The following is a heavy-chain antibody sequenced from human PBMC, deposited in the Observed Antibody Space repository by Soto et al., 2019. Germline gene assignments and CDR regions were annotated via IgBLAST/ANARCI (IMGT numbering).Heavy chain of an antibody. Sequence: SVKVSCKASGGTFSSYTISWVRQAPGQGLEWMGRIIPILGIANYAQKFQGRVTITADKSTSTAYMELSSLRSEDTAVYYCANLEVGIVVVPAAPAPPAFDIWGQGTMVTVSS. V-gene: IGHV1-69*02. CDR2: IIPILGIA. CDR3: ANLEVGIVVVPAAPAPPAFDI. J-gene: IGHJ3*02. CDR1: GGTFSSYT. D-gene: IGHD2-2*01.